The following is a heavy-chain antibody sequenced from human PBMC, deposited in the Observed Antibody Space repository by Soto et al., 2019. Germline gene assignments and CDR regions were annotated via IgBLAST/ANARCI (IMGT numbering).Heavy chain of an antibody. Sequence: PSETLSLTCTVSGGSISSGDYYWSWIRQPPGKGLEWIGYIYYSGSTYYNPSLKSRVTISVDTSKNQFSLKLSSVTAADTAVYYCARSQPFYDSSGYYLNWFDPWGQGTLVTVSS. CDR1: GGSISSGDYY. CDR3: ARSQPFYDSSGYYLNWFDP. D-gene: IGHD3-22*01. J-gene: IGHJ5*02. CDR2: IYYSGST. V-gene: IGHV4-30-4*01.